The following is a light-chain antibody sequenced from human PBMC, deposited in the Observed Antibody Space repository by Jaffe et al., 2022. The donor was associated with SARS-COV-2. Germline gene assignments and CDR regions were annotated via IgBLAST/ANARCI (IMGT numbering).Light chain of an antibody. CDR1: QTISNC. CDR2: AAA. CDR3: QESCYTPSTFGPGTPFI. J-gene: IGKJ3*01. V-gene: IGKV1-39*01. Sequence: DIQMTQSPSSLSASVGDRVTITCRASQTISNCLNWYQQKPGKAPKLLIYAAASLQSGVPSRFSGSGSGTDFTLTISSLQPEDFATYYCQESCYTPSTFGPGTPFIFGPGTKVDIK.